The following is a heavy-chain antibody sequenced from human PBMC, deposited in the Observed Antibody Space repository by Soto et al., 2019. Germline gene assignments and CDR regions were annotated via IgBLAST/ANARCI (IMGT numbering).Heavy chain of an antibody. CDR3: ARRTISGYDTYYFDY. CDR2: IYYSGST. D-gene: IGHD5-12*01. V-gene: IGHV4-31*03. CDR1: GGSISSGGYY. Sequence: SETLSLTCTVSGGSISSGGYYWSWIRQHPGKGLEWIGYIYYSGSTYYNPSLKSRVTISVDTSKNQFSLKLSSVTAADTAVYYCARRTISGYDTYYFDYWGKGTLVTVYS. J-gene: IGHJ4*02.